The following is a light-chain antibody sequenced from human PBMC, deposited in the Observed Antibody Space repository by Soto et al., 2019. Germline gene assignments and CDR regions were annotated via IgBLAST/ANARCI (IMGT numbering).Light chain of an antibody. Sequence: EIVMTQSPATLSVSPGERATLSCRASQSVSSNLAWYQQQPGQAPRLLIYGASTRATGIPARFSGSGSGTAFTLTIISLQSEDFAVYYCQLYDNSPPPGTFGQGTKVEIK. J-gene: IGKJ1*01. V-gene: IGKV3-15*01. CDR2: GAS. CDR3: QLYDNSPPPGT. CDR1: QSVSSN.